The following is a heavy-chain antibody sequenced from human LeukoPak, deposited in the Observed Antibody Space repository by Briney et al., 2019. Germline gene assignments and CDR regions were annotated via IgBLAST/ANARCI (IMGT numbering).Heavy chain of an antibody. D-gene: IGHD6-13*01. CDR2: INTKSGGT. J-gene: IGHJ6*03. V-gene: IGHV1-2*02. CDR3: ARAQGIAEAETTLYYYYMDV. Sequence: ASVKVSCKTSGYTFTGYYLHWVRQAPGQGLEWMGWINTKSGGTNYAQKFQGRVTMTRDTSISTAYMELSRLKSDDTAVYYCARAQGIAEAETTLYYYYMDVWGKGTTVTVSS. CDR1: GYTFTGYY.